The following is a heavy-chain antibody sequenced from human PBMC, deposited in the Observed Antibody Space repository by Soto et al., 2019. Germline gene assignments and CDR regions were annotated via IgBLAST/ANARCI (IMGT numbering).Heavy chain of an antibody. V-gene: IGHV3-23*01. D-gene: IGHD6-19*01. J-gene: IGHJ4*02. CDR2: ISGSGGST. Sequence: PGGSLRLSCAASGFTFSSYAMSWVRQAPGKGLEWVSAISGSGGSTYYADSVKGRFTISRDNSKNTLYLQMNSLRAEDTAVYYCAKGSIKVEYSSGWTPYYFDYWGQGTLVTVSS. CDR3: AKGSIKVEYSSGWTPYYFDY. CDR1: GFTFSSYA.